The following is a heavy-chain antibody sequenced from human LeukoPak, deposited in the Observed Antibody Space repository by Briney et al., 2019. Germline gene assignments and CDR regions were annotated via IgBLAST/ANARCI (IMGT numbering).Heavy chain of an antibody. Sequence: PSETLSLTCAVYGGSFSGYYWSWIRQPPGKGLEWIGEINHSGSTNYNPSLKSRVTISVDTSKNQFSLKLSSATAADTAVYYRARRRRRYSSLGDAFDIWGQRTMVPVSS. J-gene: IGHJ3*02. V-gene: IGHV4-34*01. CDR1: GGSFSGYY. CDR3: ARRRRRYSSLGDAFDI. CDR2: INHSGST. D-gene: IGHD5-18*01.